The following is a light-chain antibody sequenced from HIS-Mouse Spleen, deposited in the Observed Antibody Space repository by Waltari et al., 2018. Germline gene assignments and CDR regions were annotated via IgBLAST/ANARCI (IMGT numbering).Light chain of an antibody. V-gene: IGLV3-19*01. Sequence: SSELTQDPAVSVASGQTVRITCQGDSLRSYYASWYQQKPGQAPVLVIYGKNNRPPGIPDRFSGSSSGNTASLTITGAQAEDEADYCCNSRDSSGNHVVFGGGTKLTVL. CDR2: GKN. CDR1: SLRSYY. J-gene: IGLJ2*01. CDR3: NSRDSSGNHVV.